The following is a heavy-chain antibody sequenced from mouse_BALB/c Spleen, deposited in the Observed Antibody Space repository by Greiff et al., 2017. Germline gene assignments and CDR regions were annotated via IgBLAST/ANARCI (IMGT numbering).Heavy chain of an antibody. CDR3: ARDESGTWTWFAY. D-gene: IGHD4-1*01. V-gene: IGHV5-4*02. CDR1: GFTFSDYY. CDR2: ISDGGSYT. J-gene: IGHJ3*01. Sequence: EVKVVESGGGLVKPGGSLKLSCAASGFTFSDYYMYWVRQTPEKRLAWVATISDGGSYTYYPDSVKGRFTISRDNAKNNLYLQMSSLKSEDTAMYYCARDESGTWTWFAYWGQGTLVTVSA.